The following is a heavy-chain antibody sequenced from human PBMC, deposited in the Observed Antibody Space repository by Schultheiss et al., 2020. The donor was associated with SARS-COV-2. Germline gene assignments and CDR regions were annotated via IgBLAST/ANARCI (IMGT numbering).Heavy chain of an antibody. CDR3: ARGITRVAATRYYYYMDV. V-gene: IGHV4-34*01. CDR1: GGSISSYY. Sequence: SETLSLTCTVSGGSISSYYWSWIRQPPGKGLEWIGEINHSGSTNYNPSLKSRVTISVDTSKNQFSLKLSSVTAADTAVYYCARGITRVAATRYYYYMDVWGKGTTVTVSS. CDR2: INHSGST. J-gene: IGHJ6*03. D-gene: IGHD2-15*01.